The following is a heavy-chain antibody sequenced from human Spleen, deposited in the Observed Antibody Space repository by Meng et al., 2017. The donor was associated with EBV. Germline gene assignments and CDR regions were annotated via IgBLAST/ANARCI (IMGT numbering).Heavy chain of an antibody. CDR2: IYYSGST. CDR1: GVSISSGAYY. D-gene: IGHD3-3*01. CDR3: AGGSGKGRTFQH. Sequence: QVQRQEAGPGLVKPSQTLSLTCAVSGVSISSGAYYWSWIRQPPGKGLEWIGYIYYSGSTYYSPSLKSRVTISIDTSKIQLSLKLSSVTVADTALYYCAGGSGKGRTFQHWGQGTLVTVSS. V-gene: IGHV4-30-4*01. J-gene: IGHJ1*01.